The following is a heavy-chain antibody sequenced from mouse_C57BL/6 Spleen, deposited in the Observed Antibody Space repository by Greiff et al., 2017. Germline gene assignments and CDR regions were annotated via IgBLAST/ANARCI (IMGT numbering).Heavy chain of an antibody. J-gene: IGHJ2*01. CDR2: IDPETGGT. V-gene: IGHV1-15*01. CDR3: TRARPSGNFDD. Sequence: VQLQQSGAELVRPGASVTLSCKASGYTFTDYDMHWVKQTPVHGLEWIGAIDPETGGTAYNQKFKGKAILTADKSSSTAYMELRSLTSEDSAVYYCTRARPSGNFDDWGQGTTLTVSS. CDR1: GYTFTDYD. D-gene: IGHD3-1*01.